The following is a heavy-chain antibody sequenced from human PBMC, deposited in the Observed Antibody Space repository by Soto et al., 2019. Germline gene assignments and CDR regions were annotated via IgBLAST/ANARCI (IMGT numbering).Heavy chain of an antibody. CDR1: GGSVSSGSYH. CDR2: IYHSGST. CDR3: ARLSAAWFVP. Sequence: QVQLQESGPGLVKPSETLSLTCTVSGGSVSSGSYHWGWIRQPPGKGLEWIGYIYHSGSTNYNPSLNSRVTISVDTSKNQFSLSLTYVTAADTAVYYCARLSAAWFVPWGQGTLVTVAS. J-gene: IGHJ5*02. V-gene: IGHV4-61*01. D-gene: IGHD6-19*01.